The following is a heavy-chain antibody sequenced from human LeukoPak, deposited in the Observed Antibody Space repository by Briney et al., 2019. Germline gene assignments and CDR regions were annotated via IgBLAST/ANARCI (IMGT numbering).Heavy chain of an antibody. CDR2: IYYTGRT. J-gene: IGHJ4*02. CDR3: ARGKRWYSSSWYYLDY. CDR1: GGSISSSACH. V-gene: IGHV4-31*03. Sequence: TSETLSLTCSVSGGSISSSACHWSWFRQHPGKGLEWIGYIYYTGRTYYSPSLKSRVTISLDTSKNQFSLKLSSVTAADTAVYYCARGKRWYSSSWYYLDYWGQGTLVTVSS. D-gene: IGHD6-13*01.